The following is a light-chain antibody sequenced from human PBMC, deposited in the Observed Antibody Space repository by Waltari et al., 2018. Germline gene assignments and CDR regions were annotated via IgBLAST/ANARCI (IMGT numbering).Light chain of an antibody. CDR1: SLRRHH. CDR3: DSRDSSGNHEV. V-gene: IGLV3-19*01. Sequence: SSELTQDPVVSVALGQSVRITCQGDSLRRHHSSWYQQKPGQAPVLVIYGQNNRPSGIADRFSGSTSGNTASLTITGAQAEDEADYYCDSRDSSGNHEVFGGGTKLTVL. CDR2: GQN. J-gene: IGLJ2*01.